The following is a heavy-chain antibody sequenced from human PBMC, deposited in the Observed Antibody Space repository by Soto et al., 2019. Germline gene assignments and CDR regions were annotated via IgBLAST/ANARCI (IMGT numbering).Heavy chain of an antibody. CDR2: ISSSSSTI. D-gene: IGHD2-15*01. CDR1: GFTFSSYS. Sequence: GGSLRLSCAASGFTFSSYSMNWVRQAPGKGLEWVSYISSSSSTIYYADSVKGRFTISRDNAKNSLYLQMNSLRAEDTAVYYCAKVEGGGGMDVWGQGTTVTVSS. J-gene: IGHJ6*02. V-gene: IGHV3-48*01. CDR3: AKVEGGGGMDV.